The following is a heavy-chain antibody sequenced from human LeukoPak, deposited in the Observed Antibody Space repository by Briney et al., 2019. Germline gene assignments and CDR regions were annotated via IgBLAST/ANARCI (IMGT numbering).Heavy chain of an antibody. Sequence: GASVKVSCKASGGTFSSYAISWVRQAPGQGLEWMGGIIPIFGTASYAQKFQGRVTITADESTSTAYMELSSLRSEDTAVYYCARDAMRDCSSTSCPEKPHNDQYYFDYWGQGTLVTVSS. D-gene: IGHD2-2*01. CDR2: IIPIFGTA. V-gene: IGHV1-69*13. CDR3: ARDAMRDCSSTSCPEKPHNDQYYFDY. CDR1: GGTFSSYA. J-gene: IGHJ4*02.